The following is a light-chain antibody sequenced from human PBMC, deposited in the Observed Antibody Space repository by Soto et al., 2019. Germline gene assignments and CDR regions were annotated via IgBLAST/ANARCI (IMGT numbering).Light chain of an antibody. V-gene: IGKV2-28*01. Sequence: DIVLTQSPLSLPVTLGEPASISCRASQSLLQSNGYNYLAWFLQKPGQSPQLLIYLASTRASGVPDRFSGSGSGTDFTLKISRVEAEDAGVYYCMQALQTPRTFGGGTKVEI. CDR3: MQALQTPRT. CDR2: LAS. CDR1: QSLLQSNGYNY. J-gene: IGKJ4*01.